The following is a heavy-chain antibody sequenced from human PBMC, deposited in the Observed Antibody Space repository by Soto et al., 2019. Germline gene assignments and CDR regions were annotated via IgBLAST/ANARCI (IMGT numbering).Heavy chain of an antibody. CDR3: ARVVYFDRSAYGL. D-gene: IGHD3-22*01. CDR2: ISGDSNYI. V-gene: IGHV3-21*01. CDR1: GFSFSGYN. J-gene: IGHJ3*01. Sequence: GGSLRLSCAASGFSFSGYNMNWVRQALGKGLEWVSSISGDSNYIYYADSVQGRFTISRDNAKNSVYLQMNSLRAEDTAVYYCARVVYFDRSAYGLWGQGTMVTVSS.